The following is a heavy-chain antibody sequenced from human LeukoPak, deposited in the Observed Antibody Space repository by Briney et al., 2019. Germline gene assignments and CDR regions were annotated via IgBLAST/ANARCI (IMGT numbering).Heavy chain of an antibody. CDR2: IKQDGSDK. Sequence: PGGSLRLSCAASGFTLSSYWMSWVRQAPGKGLEWVAHIKQDGSDKYYVDSVKGRFTISRDNAKNSLNLQMNSLRAEDTAVYYCARYATSSGSRWLEPWGQGTLVTVSS. CDR1: GFTLSSYW. J-gene: IGHJ5*02. CDR3: ARYATSSGSRWLEP. D-gene: IGHD6-19*01. V-gene: IGHV3-7*01.